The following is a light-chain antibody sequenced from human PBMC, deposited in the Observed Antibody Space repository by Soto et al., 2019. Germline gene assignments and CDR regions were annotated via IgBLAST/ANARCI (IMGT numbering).Light chain of an antibody. CDR3: CSYGDTTL. CDR1: SSDIGSYNL. V-gene: IGLV2-23*01. CDR2: EGS. Sequence: QSVLTQPASVSGSPGQSITISCTGTSSDIGSYNLVSWYQHHPGNAPKLMIYEGSKRPSGVSNRFSGSESGNTASLTISGLQAEDEADYYCCSYGDTTLFGGGTKLTVL. J-gene: IGLJ2*01.